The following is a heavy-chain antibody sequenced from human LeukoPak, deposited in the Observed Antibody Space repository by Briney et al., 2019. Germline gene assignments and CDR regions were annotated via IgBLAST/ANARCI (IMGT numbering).Heavy chain of an antibody. CDR1: GFAMNSVI. CDR2: ISSSSSYV. V-gene: IGHV3-21*01. J-gene: IGHJ4*02. D-gene: IGHD2-21*01. CDR3: ARDIPAGHFYY. Sequence: PRGSLRLSCAAPGFAMNSVIMNWVRQAPGKGLEWVSSISSSSSYVYYADSVKGRFTISRDNAKNSLYLQMNSLRAEDTAVYDCARDIPAGHFYYWGQGTLVAVSS.